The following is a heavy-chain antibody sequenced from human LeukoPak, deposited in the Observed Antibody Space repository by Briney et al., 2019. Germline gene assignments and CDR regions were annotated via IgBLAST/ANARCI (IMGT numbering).Heavy chain of an antibody. V-gene: IGHV1-69*13. Sequence: ASVKVSCKASGGTFSSYAISWVRQAPGQGLEWMGGIIPIFGTANCAQKFQGRVTITADESTSTAYMELSSLRSEDTAVYYCARGTCSSTSCYTTPVDVWGQGTTVTVSS. CDR2: IIPIFGTA. CDR3: ARGTCSSTSCYTTPVDV. D-gene: IGHD2-2*02. J-gene: IGHJ6*02. CDR1: GGTFSSYA.